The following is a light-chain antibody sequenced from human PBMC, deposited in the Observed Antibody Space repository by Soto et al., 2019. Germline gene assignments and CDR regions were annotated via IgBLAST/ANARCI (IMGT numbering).Light chain of an antibody. CDR2: AES. CDR1: QGIRNY. Sequence: DIQMTQSPTSLSASVGDRVTITCRASQGIRNYVAWYQQIPVKAPKLLIYAESTLQSGVPSRFSGSGSGTDFTLTINGLPPEDVATYACQKYSSVPVFGPGTKVEIK. CDR3: QKYSSVPV. J-gene: IGKJ3*01. V-gene: IGKV1-27*01.